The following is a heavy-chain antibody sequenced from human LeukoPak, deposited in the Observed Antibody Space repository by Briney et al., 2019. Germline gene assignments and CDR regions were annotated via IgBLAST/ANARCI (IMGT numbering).Heavy chain of an antibody. CDR3: AREGSLEYYFDY. CDR1: GFFFNTYW. Sequence: GSLRLSCAASGFFFNTYWMHWVRQAPGKGLVWVSRINSDGSKTSHADSAKGRFTISRDNAKNTLYLQMNGLRAEDTAVYYCAREGSLEYYFDYWGRGTLVTVSS. D-gene: IGHD3-10*01. CDR2: INSDGSKT. J-gene: IGHJ4*02. V-gene: IGHV3-74*01.